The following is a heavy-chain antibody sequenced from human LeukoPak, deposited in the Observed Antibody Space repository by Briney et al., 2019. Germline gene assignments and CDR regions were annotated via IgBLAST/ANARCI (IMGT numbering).Heavy chain of an antibody. CDR3: ATADIVVVPAASTYYYFDY. J-gene: IGHJ4*02. V-gene: IGHV3-74*01. Sequence: GGSLRLSCAASGFTFNDYWMHWVRQAPGKGLVWVSRINTDGSGTVYADSVKGRFTISRDNTKNTLYLQMNSLRDDDTAVYYCATADIVVVPAASTYYYFDYWGQGTLVTVSS. CDR2: INTDGSGT. CDR1: GFTFNDYW. D-gene: IGHD2-2*01.